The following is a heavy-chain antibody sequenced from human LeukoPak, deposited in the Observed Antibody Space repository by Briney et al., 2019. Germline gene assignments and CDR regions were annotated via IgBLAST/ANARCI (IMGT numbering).Heavy chain of an antibody. V-gene: IGHV4-34*01. CDR2: INHSGST. J-gene: IGHJ4*02. D-gene: IGHD6-13*01. CDR3: ASTPAAGPFDY. Sequence: PSGTLSLTCAVYGGSFSGYYWSWIRQPPGKGLEWIGEINHSGSTNYNPSLKSRVTISVDTSKNQFSLKLSSVAAADTAVYYCASTPAAGPFDYWGQGTLVTVSS. CDR1: GGSFSGYY.